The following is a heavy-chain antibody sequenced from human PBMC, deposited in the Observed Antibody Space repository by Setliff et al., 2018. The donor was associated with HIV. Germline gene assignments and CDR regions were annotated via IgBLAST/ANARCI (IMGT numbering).Heavy chain of an antibody. CDR3: ATKVMVRGVMLYYYYGMDV. D-gene: IGHD3-10*01. CDR1: GFTFSSYG. V-gene: IGHV3-23*01. J-gene: IGHJ6*02. CDR2: ISGSGDST. Sequence: PGGSLRLSCAASGFTFSSYGMSWVRQAPGKGLEWVSAISGSGDSTYYADFVKGRFTISRDNSKNTVFLQMNSLRANDTAVYYCATKVMVRGVMLYYYYGMDVWGQGTTVTVSS.